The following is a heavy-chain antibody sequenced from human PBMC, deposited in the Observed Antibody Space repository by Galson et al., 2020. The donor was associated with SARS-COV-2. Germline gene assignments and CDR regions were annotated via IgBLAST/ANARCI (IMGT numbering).Heavy chain of an antibody. J-gene: IGHJ4*02. CDR1: GYSFTGYW. V-gene: IGHV5-51*01. CDR3: ARQTTGGTCYDY. CDR2: IYPGDSHT. Sequence: GESLKISCKASGYSFTGYWIGWVRQLPGKGLEWMGIIYPGDSHTTYSPSFQGQVTISADKSISTAYLQWSSLKASDTAMYYCARQTTGGTCYDYWGQGTLVTVSS. D-gene: IGHD2-15*01.